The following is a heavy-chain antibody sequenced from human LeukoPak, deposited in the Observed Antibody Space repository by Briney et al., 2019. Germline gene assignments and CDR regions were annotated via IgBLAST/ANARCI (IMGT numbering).Heavy chain of an antibody. CDR1: GYTFTGYY. Sequence: ASVKVSCKASGYTFTGYYMHWVRQAPGRGLEWMGRINPNSGGTNYAPKLQGRVTMTTDTSTSTAYMELRSLRSDDTAVYYCARDLIGNIVVVPAATPRNNWFDPWGQGTLVTVSS. V-gene: IGHV1-2*06. J-gene: IGHJ5*02. D-gene: IGHD2-2*01. CDR2: INPNSGGT. CDR3: ARDLIGNIVVVPAATPRNNWFDP.